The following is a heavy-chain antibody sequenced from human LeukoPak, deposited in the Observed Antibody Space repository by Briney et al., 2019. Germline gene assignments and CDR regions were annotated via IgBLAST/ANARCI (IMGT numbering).Heavy chain of an antibody. J-gene: IGHJ4*02. CDR1: GFTFSSYA. CDR3: ARDYSAVAADY. CDR2: ISYDGSNK. D-gene: IGHD6-19*01. Sequence: AGRSLRLSCAASGFTFSSYAMHWVRQAPGKGLEWVAVISYDGSNKYYADSVKGRFTISRDNSKNTLYLQMNSLRAEDTAVYYCARDYSAVAADYWGQGTLVTVSS. V-gene: IGHV3-30*04.